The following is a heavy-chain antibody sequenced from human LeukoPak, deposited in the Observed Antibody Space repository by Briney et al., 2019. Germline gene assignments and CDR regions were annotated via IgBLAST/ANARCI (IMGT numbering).Heavy chain of an antibody. J-gene: IGHJ4*02. CDR2: INLNSSGT. Sequence: ASVKVSFKASGYTFTAYYMHWVRQAPGQGLEWMGWINLNSSGTNYAQNFQGRVTMTRDTSISAAYMELSRLGSDDTAIYYCARVAGGDWYYFDFWGQGTLVTVSS. CDR1: GYTFTAYY. CDR3: ARVAGGDWYYFDF. V-gene: IGHV1-2*02. D-gene: IGHD2-21*02.